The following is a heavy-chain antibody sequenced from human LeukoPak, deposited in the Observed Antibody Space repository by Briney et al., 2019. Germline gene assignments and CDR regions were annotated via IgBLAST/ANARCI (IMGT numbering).Heavy chain of an antibody. CDR2: ISYDGSNT. CDR1: GFTFSSYG. CDR3: AELGITMIGGV. V-gene: IGHV3-30*18. D-gene: IGHD3-10*02. Sequence: QSGGSLRLSCAASGFTFSSYGMHWVRQAPGKGLEWVAIISYDGSNTYYADSVKGRFTISRDNAKNSLYLQMNSLRAEDTAVYYCAELGITMIGGVWGKGTTVTISS. J-gene: IGHJ6*04.